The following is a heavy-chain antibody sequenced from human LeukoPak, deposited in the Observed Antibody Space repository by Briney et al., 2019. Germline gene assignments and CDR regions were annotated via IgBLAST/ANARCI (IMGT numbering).Heavy chain of an antibody. CDR1: GYTFTSYY. CDR3: ARAHVANGLVVPAAIPPQTFDY. CDR2: INTSGGST. Sequence: GASVKVSCTASGYTFTSYYMHWVRQAPGQGLELMGIINTSGGSTSYAQKFQGRVTMTSDTSTSTVYMELSSLRSKDTAVYYCARAHVANGLVVPAAIPPQTFDYWGQGTLVTVSS. D-gene: IGHD2-2*01. V-gene: IGHV1-46*01. J-gene: IGHJ4*02.